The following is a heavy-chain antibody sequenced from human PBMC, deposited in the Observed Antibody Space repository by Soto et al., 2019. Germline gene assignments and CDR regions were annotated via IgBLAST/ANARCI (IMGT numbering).Heavy chain of an antibody. CDR1: GFSLSTSGVG. D-gene: IGHD2-15*01. J-gene: IGHJ4*02. CDR3: VRRHGSRPYFDY. CDR2: IYWDDDK. Sequence: QITLKESGPTLVKPTQTLTLTCTVSGFSLSTSGVGVGWIRQPPGKALEWLALIYWDDDKRHSPSLKSRLTIPKDTSKNQVVLTMTNMDPVDTATYYCVRRHGSRPYFDYWGQGTLVTVSS. V-gene: IGHV2-5*02.